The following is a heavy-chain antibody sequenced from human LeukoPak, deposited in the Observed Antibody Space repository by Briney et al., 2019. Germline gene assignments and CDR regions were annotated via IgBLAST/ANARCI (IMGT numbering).Heavy chain of an antibody. J-gene: IGHJ4*02. V-gene: IGHV3-30-3*01. CDR2: ISYDGSNK. CDR1: GFTFCSYA. Sequence: GGSLRLSCAASGFTFCSYALHWVREAPGKGLEWVAVISYDGSNKYYADSVKGRFTISRDNSKNTLYLQMNSLRAEDTAVYYCARDVAVAGTTPGYWGQGTLVTVSS. D-gene: IGHD6-19*01. CDR3: ARDVAVAGTTPGY.